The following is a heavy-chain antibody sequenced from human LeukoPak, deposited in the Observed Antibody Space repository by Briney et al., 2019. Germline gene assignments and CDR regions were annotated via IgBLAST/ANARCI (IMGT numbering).Heavy chain of an antibody. CDR1: GGSISSYY. D-gene: IGHD2-15*01. J-gene: IGHJ5*02. V-gene: IGHV4-59*08. CDR3: ARVRSEDPKTPTDCSGGSCYSKQGWFDP. CDR2: IYYSGST. Sequence: SETLSLTCTVSGGSISSYYWSWIRQPPGKGLEWIGYIYYSGSTNYNPSLKSRVTISVDTSKNQFSLKLSSVTAADTAVYYCARVRSEDPKTPTDCSGGSCYSKQGWFDPWGQGTLVTVSS.